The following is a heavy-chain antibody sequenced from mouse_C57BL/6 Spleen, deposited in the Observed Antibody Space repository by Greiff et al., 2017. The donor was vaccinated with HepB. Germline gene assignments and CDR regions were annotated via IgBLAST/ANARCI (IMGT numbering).Heavy chain of an antibody. CDR1: GYTFTSYT. D-gene: IGHD1-1*01. CDR2: INPSSGYT. V-gene: IGHV1-4*01. Sequence: VQLKESGAELARPGASVKMSCKASGYTFTSYTMHWVNQRPGQGLEWIGYINPSSGYTKYNQKFKDKATLTADKSSSTAYMQLSSLTSEDSAVYYCTRYYYGSSHPYYYAMDYWGQGTSVTVSS. CDR3: TRYYYGSSHPYYYAMDY. J-gene: IGHJ4*01.